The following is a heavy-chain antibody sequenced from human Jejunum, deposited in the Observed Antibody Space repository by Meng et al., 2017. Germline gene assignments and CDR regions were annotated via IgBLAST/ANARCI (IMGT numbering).Heavy chain of an antibody. D-gene: IGHD1-26*01. J-gene: IGHJ4*02. V-gene: IGHV4-39*01. Sequence: QVQLQESGPGLVKPSETLSLTCAVSGDSISSTYYYWDWVRQPPGKGLEWIGSIFYGRRASYNPSLKSRVIISRDTSKKQFSLRLSSVTAADTAVYYCARRIRGGSYLGWGQGSLVTVSS. CDR2: IFYGRRA. CDR3: ARRIRGGSYLG. CDR1: GDSISSTYYY.